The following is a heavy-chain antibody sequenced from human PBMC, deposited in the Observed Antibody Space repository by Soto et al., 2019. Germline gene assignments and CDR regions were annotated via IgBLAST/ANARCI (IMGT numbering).Heavy chain of an antibody. CDR1: GGSFSGYY. Sequence: PSETLSLTSAVYGGSFSGYYWSRIRQPPGKGLEWIGEINHSGSTNYNPSLKSRGTISVYTSKNQFSLKRSSVTAADTAVYYCARGRYYDGSGHPQLYSYYYDGMDVRGTRTTVNVS. CDR2: INHSGST. D-gene: IGHD3-22*01. CDR3: ARGRYYDGSGHPQLYSYYYDGMDV. J-gene: IGHJ6*04. V-gene: IGHV4-34*01.